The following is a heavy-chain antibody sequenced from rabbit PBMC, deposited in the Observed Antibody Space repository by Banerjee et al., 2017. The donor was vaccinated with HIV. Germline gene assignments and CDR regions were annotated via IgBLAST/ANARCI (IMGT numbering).Heavy chain of an antibody. V-gene: IGHV1S40*01. CDR2: ICVGSSDST. D-gene: IGHD7-1*01. CDR1: GFSFSSSYC. CDR3: TTELTGNVNF. Sequence: QSLEESGGDLVKPGASLTLTCTASGFSFSSSYCIHWVRQASGKGLEWIACICVGSSDSTYYASWAKGRFTISKTSSTTVTLQMTSLTAADTATYFCTTELTGNVNFWGPGTLVTVS. J-gene: IGHJ6*01.